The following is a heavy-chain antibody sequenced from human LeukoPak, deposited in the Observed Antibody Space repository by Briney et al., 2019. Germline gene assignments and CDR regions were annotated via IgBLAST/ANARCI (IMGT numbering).Heavy chain of an antibody. D-gene: IGHD2-8*01. J-gene: IGHJ4*02. CDR2: ISGSGGST. V-gene: IGHV3-23*01. CDR3: AKCRRGILMVYAMAYYFDY. CDR1: GFTFSSYA. Sequence: GGSLRLSCAASGFTFSSYAMSWVRQAPGKGLEWVSAISGSGGSTYYADSVKGRFTISRDNSKNTLYLQMNSLRAEDTAVYCCAKCRRGILMVYAMAYYFDYWGQGTLVTVSS.